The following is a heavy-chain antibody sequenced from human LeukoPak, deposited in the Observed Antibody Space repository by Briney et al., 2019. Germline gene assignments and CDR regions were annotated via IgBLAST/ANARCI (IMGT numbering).Heavy chain of an antibody. CDR2: IYSGGST. CDR1: GFTVSSNY. Sequence: PGGSLRLSCAASGFTVSSNYMSWVRQAPGKGLEWVSVIYSGGSTYYADSVKGRFTISRDNSKNTLYLQMNSLRAEDTAVYYCAKGGIAAALAFDPWGQGTLVTVSS. J-gene: IGHJ5*02. CDR3: AKGGIAAALAFDP. D-gene: IGHD6-13*01. V-gene: IGHV3-53*01.